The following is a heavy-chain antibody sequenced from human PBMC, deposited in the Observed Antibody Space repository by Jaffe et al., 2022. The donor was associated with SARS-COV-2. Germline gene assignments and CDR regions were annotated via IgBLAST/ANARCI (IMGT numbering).Heavy chain of an antibody. J-gene: IGHJ3*02. Sequence: QVQLQESGPGLVKPSQTLSLTCTVSGGSISSGSYYWSWIRQPAGKGLEWIGRIYTSGSTNYNPSLKSRVTISVDTSKNQFSLKLSSVTAADTAVYYCARDRPGWLQLDDAFDIWGQGTMVTVSS. CDR2: IYTSGST. CDR3: ARDRPGWLQLDDAFDI. CDR1: GGSISSGSYY. V-gene: IGHV4-61*02. D-gene: IGHD5-12*01.